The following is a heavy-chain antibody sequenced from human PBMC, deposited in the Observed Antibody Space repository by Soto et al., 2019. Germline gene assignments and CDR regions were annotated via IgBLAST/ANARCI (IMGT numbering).Heavy chain of an antibody. CDR1: GFGISTNT. CDR3: AKDRGGSCWPLFDY. D-gene: IGHD2-15*01. Sequence: EVQLLESGGGLVQPGESLILSCAASGFGISTNTMSWVRQAPGKGLEWVSTIRGSGGSTYYADSVKGRFTISGDISKNTLYLQMNSLRAEDTALYYCAKDRGGSCWPLFDYWGQGTLVTVSS. CDR2: IRGSGGST. V-gene: IGHV3-23*01. J-gene: IGHJ4*02.